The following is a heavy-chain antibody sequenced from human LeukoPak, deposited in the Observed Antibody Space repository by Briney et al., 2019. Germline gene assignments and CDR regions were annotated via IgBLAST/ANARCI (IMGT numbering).Heavy chain of an antibody. CDR1: GFTFSSYA. D-gene: IGHD2-2*03. CDR3: ARVDDLDAFDM. CDR2: ISRSGGST. V-gene: IGHV3-23*01. Sequence: GGSLRLSCAASGFTFSSYAMSWVRQAPGKGLEWVSGISRSGGSTYYADSVKGRFTISRDNSKNTLYLQMSSLRGEDTAVYYCARVDDLDAFDMWGRGTMVTVSS. J-gene: IGHJ3*02.